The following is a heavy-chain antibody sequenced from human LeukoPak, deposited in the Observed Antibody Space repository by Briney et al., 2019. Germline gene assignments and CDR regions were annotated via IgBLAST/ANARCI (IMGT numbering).Heavy chain of an antibody. CDR2: VYYTGST. CDR1: GGSVSSYY. J-gene: IGHJ4*02. V-gene: IGHV4-59*08. CDR3: ARHFAYSSSSYFDY. Sequence: SETLSLTCSVSGGSVSSYYWSWIRQPPGKGLEWIGYVYYTGSTNYNPSLKSRVTMFEDKSKNQFSLRLYSVTVADTAVYYCARHFAYSSSSYFDYWGQGSLVT. D-gene: IGHD6-6*01.